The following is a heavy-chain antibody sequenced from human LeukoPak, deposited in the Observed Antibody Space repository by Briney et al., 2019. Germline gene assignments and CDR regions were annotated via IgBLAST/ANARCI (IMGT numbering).Heavy chain of an antibody. D-gene: IGHD5-24*01. CDR1: GGTFSSYA. V-gene: IGHV1-69*06. CDR2: IIPIFGTA. J-gene: IGHJ4*02. CDR3: ATDRRYGGTAMGY. Sequence: SVKVSCKASGGTFSSYAISWVRQAPGQGLEWMGGIIPIFGTANYAQKFQGRGTMTEDTSTDTAYMELSSLRSEDTAVYYCATDRRYGGTAMGYWGQGTLVTVSS.